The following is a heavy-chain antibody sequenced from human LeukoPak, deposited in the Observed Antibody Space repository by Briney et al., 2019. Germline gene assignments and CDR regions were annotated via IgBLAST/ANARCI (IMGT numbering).Heavy chain of an antibody. J-gene: IGHJ5*02. CDR2: IYYSGST. D-gene: IGHD1-26*01. CDR1: GGSISSSSYY. CDR3: ATGKRVGGSTRWFDP. Sequence: SETLSLTCTVSGGSISSSSYYWGWIRQPPGKGLEWIGSIYYSGSTYYNPSLKSRVTISVDTSKNQFSLKLSSVTAADTAVYYCATGKRVGGSTRWFDPWGQGTLATVSS. V-gene: IGHV4-39*01.